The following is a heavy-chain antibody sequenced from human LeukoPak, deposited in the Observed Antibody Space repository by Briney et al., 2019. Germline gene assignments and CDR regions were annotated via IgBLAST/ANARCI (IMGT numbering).Heavy chain of an antibody. CDR1: GFTVSSNY. CDR2: IYSGGST. Sequence: GGPLRLSCAASGFTVSSNYMSWVRQAPGKGLEWVSVIYSGGSTYYADSVKSRSTISRHNSENTLYLQMNSLRAEDTAVYYCASDATMVRGVLVYWGQGTLVTVSS. D-gene: IGHD3-10*01. V-gene: IGHV3-53*04. CDR3: ASDATMVRGVLVY. J-gene: IGHJ4*02.